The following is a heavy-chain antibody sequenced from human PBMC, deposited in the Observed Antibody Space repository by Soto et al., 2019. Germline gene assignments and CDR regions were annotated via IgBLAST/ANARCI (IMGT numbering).Heavy chain of an antibody. CDR2: ISSSSSYI. Sequence: GGSLRLSCAASGFTFSSYSMNWVRQAPGKGLEWVSSISSSSSYIYYADLVKGRFTISRDNAKNSQYLQMNSLRAEDTAVYYCARVGGYCSSTSCYVYTFDYWGQGTLVTVSS. CDR3: ARVGGYCSSTSCYVYTFDY. V-gene: IGHV3-21*01. D-gene: IGHD2-2*01. J-gene: IGHJ4*02. CDR1: GFTFSSYS.